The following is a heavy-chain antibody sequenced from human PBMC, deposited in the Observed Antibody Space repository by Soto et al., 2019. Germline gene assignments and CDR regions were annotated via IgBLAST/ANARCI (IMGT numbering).Heavy chain of an antibody. CDR1: GGSISSSSYY. D-gene: IGHD2-8*01. CDR3: DGYCTNGVCHYYYYGMDV. V-gene: IGHV4-39*01. CDR2: IYYSGST. J-gene: IGHJ6*02. Sequence: SETLSLTCTVSGGSISSSSYYWGWIRQPPGKGLEWIGSIYYSGSTYYNPSLKSRVTISVATSKNQFSLKLSFVTAADTAVYYCDGYCTNGVCHYYYYGMDVWGQGTTVTVSS.